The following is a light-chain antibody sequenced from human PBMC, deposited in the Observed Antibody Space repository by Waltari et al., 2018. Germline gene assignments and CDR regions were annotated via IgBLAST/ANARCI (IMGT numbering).Light chain of an antibody. CDR1: SSTLGNNY. CDR2: ENT. CDR3: GTWDSSLSGAV. V-gene: IGLV1-51*02. J-gene: IGLJ7*01. Sequence: QSVLTQPPSVSAAPGQRVTISCSGGSSTLGNNYVSWYRQFPGIAPKLLIYENTERPSGIPGRFSGSKSGTSATLDITGLQAGDEADYYCGTWDSSLSGAVFGGGTHLTVL.